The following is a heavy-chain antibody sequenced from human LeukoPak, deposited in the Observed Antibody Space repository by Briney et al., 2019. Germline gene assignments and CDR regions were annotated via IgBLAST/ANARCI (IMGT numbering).Heavy chain of an antibody. CDR2: IKQDGSEK. CDR1: GFTFSSYW. Sequence: GGSLRLSCAASGFTFSSYWMSWVRQAPGKGLEWVANIKQDGSEKYYVDSVKGRFTISRDNAKNSLNLQMNSLRAEDTAVYYCARDYGDPYYYFYDMDVWGQGTTVTVSS. D-gene: IGHD4-17*01. J-gene: IGHJ6*02. CDR3: ARDYGDPYYYFYDMDV. V-gene: IGHV3-7*01.